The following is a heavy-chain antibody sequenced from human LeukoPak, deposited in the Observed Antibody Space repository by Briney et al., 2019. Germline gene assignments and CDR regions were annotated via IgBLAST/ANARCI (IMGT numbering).Heavy chain of an antibody. CDR2: IYYSGST. V-gene: IGHV4-31*03. J-gene: IGHJ4*02. D-gene: IGHD6-13*01. Sequence: SETLSLTCTVSGGSISSGGYYWSWIRQHPGKGLEWIGYIYYSGSTYYNPSLKSRVTILVDTSKNQFSLKLSSVTAADTAVYYCARMGSTNHDYWGQGTLVTVSS. CDR1: GGSISSGGYY. CDR3: ARMGSTNHDY.